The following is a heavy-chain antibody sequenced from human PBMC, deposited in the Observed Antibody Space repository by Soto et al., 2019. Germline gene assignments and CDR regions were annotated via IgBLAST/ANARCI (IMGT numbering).Heavy chain of an antibody. Sequence: SQTLSLTCVISGDSVSSNSAAWNWIRQSPSRGLEWLGRTYYRSKWYNDYAVSVKSRITINPDTSKNQFSLQLNSVTPEDTAVYYCARDRCSSTSCYWGYEGASFDYWGQGTLVTVSS. CDR2: TYYRSKWYN. D-gene: IGHD2-2*01. CDR3: ARDRCSSTSCYWGYEGASFDY. CDR1: GDSVSSNSAA. J-gene: IGHJ4*02. V-gene: IGHV6-1*01.